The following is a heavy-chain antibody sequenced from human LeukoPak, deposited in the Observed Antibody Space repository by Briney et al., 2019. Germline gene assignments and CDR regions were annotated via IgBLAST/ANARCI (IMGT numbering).Heavy chain of an antibody. J-gene: IGHJ3*02. Sequence: SGGSLRLSCAASGFIFSKYAMHWVRQTPGKGLEWVAAIWNDGSDENYADSVKGRFTIFSDNSKNTLYLQINSLRAEDTAVYYCAFEIGRSQGAFDIWGQGTMITVSS. CDR3: AFEIGRSQGAFDI. CDR1: GFIFSKYA. V-gene: IGHV3-33*01. D-gene: IGHD1-26*01. CDR2: IWNDGSDE.